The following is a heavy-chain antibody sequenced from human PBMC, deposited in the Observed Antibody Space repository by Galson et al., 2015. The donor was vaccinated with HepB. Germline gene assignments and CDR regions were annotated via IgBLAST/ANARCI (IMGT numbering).Heavy chain of an antibody. J-gene: IGHJ4*02. CDR3: VMNHH. CDR2: IKEDGSFT. Sequence: SLRLSCAASGFMFSDFWMSWVRQAPGKGLEWVANIKEDGSFTSYVDFVEGRFTISRDNARNSLHLQMNSLRAEDTAVYYCVMNHHWGQGTLVTVSS. V-gene: IGHV3-7*01. CDR1: GFMFSDFW.